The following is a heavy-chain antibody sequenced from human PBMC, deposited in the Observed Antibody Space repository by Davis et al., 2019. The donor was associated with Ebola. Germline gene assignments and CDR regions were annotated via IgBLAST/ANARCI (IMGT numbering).Heavy chain of an antibody. CDR1: GFTFSSYS. D-gene: IGHD2-2*01. CDR2: ISSSSSTI. CDR3: ARDRACSSTSCSYGMDV. V-gene: IGHV3-48*04. J-gene: IGHJ6*02. Sequence: GESLKISCAASGFTFSSYSMNWVRQAPGKGLEWVSYISSSSSTIYYADSVKGRFTISRDNAKNSLYLQMNSLRAEDTAVYYCARDRACSSTSCSYGMDVWGQGTTVTVSS.